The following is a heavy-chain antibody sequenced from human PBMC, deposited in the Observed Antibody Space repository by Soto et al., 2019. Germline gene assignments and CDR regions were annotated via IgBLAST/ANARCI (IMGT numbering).Heavy chain of an antibody. CDR1: GFPLGSYG. CDR3: ARGTI. Sequence: EVQVVESGGGLVHLGGPLRPSVVVSGFPLGSYGMHWVRQAPGKGLVCVSWINGDGSRTENADSVKGRFTISRDNAKNMLYLQMNSLRDEDTAVYYCARGTIRGQGTLVTVSS. D-gene: IGHD3-3*01. J-gene: IGHJ4*02. V-gene: IGHV3-74*01. CDR2: INGDGSRT.